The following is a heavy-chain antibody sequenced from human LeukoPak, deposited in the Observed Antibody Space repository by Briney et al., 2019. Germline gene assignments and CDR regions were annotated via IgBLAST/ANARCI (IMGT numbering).Heavy chain of an antibody. Sequence: SETLSLTCTVSGGSISSYYWSWIRQPPGKGLEWIGYIYYSGSTNYNPSLKSRVTISVDTSKNQFSLKLSSVTAADTAVYYCARALEGSRYSSSWYWFDPWGQGTLVTVSS. V-gene: IGHV4-59*01. J-gene: IGHJ5*02. D-gene: IGHD6-13*01. CDR2: IYYSGST. CDR3: ARALEGSRYSSSWYWFDP. CDR1: GGSISSYY.